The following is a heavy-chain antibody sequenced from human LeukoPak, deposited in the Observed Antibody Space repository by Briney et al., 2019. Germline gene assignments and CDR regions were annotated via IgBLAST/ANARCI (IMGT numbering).Heavy chain of an antibody. J-gene: IGHJ6*02. Sequence: SETLSLTCTVSDGSISSYYWSWIRQPPGEGLEWIGYIYYSGSTNYNPSLKSRVTISVDTSKNQFSLKLSSVTAADTAVYYCAGAPFYDFWSGYPQPYYYGMDVWGQGTTVTVSS. CDR2: IYYSGST. V-gene: IGHV4-59*01. D-gene: IGHD3-3*01. CDR1: DGSISSYY. CDR3: AGAPFYDFWSGYPQPYYYGMDV.